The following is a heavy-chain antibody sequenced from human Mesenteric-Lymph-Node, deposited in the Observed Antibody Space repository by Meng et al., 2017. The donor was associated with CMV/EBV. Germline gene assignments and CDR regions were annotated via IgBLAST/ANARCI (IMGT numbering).Heavy chain of an antibody. CDR2: ISGSGGST. CDR1: GLTFSNAW. D-gene: IGHD3-9*01. J-gene: IGHJ4*02. Sequence: GGSLRLSCAASGLTFSNAWMTWVRQAPGKGLEWVSAISGSGGSTYYADSVKGRFTISRDNSKNTLYLQMNSLRAEDTAVYYCAKAPSYDILTGYHDVWGQGTVVTVSS. V-gene: IGHV3-23*01. CDR3: AKAPSYDILTGYHDV.